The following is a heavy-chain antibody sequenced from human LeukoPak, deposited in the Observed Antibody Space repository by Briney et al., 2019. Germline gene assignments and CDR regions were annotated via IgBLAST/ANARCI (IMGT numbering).Heavy chain of an antibody. J-gene: IGHJ4*02. V-gene: IGHV3-53*01. CDR1: GFTVSSNY. CDR3: ARVLYYDILTGYYDY. Sequence: GGSLRLSCAASGFTVSSNYMSWVRQAPGEGLEWVSLIYSGGSTYYADSVKGRFTISRDNSKNTLYLQMNSLRAEDTAVYYCARVLYYDILTGYYDYWGQGTLVTVSS. D-gene: IGHD3-9*01. CDR2: IYSGGST.